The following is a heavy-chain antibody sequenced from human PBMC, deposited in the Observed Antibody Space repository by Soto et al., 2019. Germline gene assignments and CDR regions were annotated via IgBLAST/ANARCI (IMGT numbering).Heavy chain of an antibody. D-gene: IGHD6-19*01. J-gene: IGHJ6*02. CDR2: IRSKAYGGTT. CDR1: GFTFGDYA. Sequence: GGSLRLSCTASGFTFGDYAMSWFRQAPGKGLEWVGFIRSKAYGGTTEYAASVKGRFTISRDDSKSIAYLQMNSLKTEDTAVYYCTRGGGWYFPLLSPAGYYYGMDVWGQGTTVTVSS. CDR3: TRGGGWYFPLLSPAGYYYGMDV. V-gene: IGHV3-49*03.